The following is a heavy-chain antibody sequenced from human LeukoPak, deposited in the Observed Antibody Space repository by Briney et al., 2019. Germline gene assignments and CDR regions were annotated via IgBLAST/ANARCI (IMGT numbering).Heavy chain of an antibody. V-gene: IGHV4-31*03. J-gene: IGHJ2*01. CDR2: IYDSGST. D-gene: IGHD2-8*01. CDR3: ARYGSGWYFDL. CDR1: GGSISSGGYY. Sequence: SETLSLTCTVSGGSISSGGYYWSWIRQHPGKGLEWIGYIYDSGSTYYKPSLRNRVTISGDTSKNQFSLKLSSVSDADTAVYYCARYGSGWYFDLWGRGTLVTVSS.